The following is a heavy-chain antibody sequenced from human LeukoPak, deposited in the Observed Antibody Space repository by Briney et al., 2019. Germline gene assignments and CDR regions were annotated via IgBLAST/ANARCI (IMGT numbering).Heavy chain of an antibody. D-gene: IGHD1-14*01. Sequence: PGGSLRLSCAASGFTFSNAWMSWVRQAPGKGLEWVGRIKSKTDGGTTDYAAPVKGRFTISRDDSKNTLYLQMNSLKTEDTAVYYCTTDPAWHPVSYFDYWGQGTLVTVSS. CDR3: TTDPAWHPVSYFDY. V-gene: IGHV3-15*01. J-gene: IGHJ4*02. CDR2: IKSKTDGGTT. CDR1: GFTFSNAW.